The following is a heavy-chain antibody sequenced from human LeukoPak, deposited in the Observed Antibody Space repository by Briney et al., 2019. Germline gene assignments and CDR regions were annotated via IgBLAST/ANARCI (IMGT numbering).Heavy chain of an antibody. D-gene: IGHD3-10*01. Sequence: GGSLRLSCAVSGITLSNYGMSWVRQAPGKGLEWVAGLSGSGGGTNYADSVQGRFTISRDNPKNTLYLQMNGLRAEDTAVYLCAKRGVVIRVFLVGFHKEAYYFDSWGQGALVTVSS. J-gene: IGHJ4*02. CDR2: LSGSGGGT. CDR3: AKRGVVIRVFLVGFHKEAYYFDS. V-gene: IGHV3-23*01. CDR1: GITLSNYG.